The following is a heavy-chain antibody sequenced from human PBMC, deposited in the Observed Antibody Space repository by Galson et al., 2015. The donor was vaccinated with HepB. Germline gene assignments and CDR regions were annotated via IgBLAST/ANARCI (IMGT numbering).Heavy chain of an antibody. Sequence: SLRLSCAASGFTFSSYGMHWVRQAPGKGLEWVAVISYDGSNKYYADSVKGRFTISRDNSKNTLYLQMNSLRAEDTAVYYCARGFLYYDFWNGYMDVWGKGTTVTVSS. D-gene: IGHD3-3*01. V-gene: IGHV3-30*03. CDR2: ISYDGSNK. CDR3: ARGFLYYDFWNGYMDV. J-gene: IGHJ6*03. CDR1: GFTFSSYG.